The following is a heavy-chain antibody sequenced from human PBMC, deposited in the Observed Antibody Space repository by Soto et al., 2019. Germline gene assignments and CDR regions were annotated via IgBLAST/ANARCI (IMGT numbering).Heavy chain of an antibody. Sequence: GGSLRLSCAASGFSFSRYGMHWVRQAPDKGLEWVAVIWYDGTDNYYADSVRGRFTISRDNSKNTLYLQVDSLRVDDTAVYYCAKDRSSSLDAMDVWGQGTTVTVSS. CDR2: IWYDGTDN. CDR3: AKDRSSSLDAMDV. J-gene: IGHJ6*02. D-gene: IGHD6-13*01. CDR1: GFSFSRYG. V-gene: IGHV3-33*06.